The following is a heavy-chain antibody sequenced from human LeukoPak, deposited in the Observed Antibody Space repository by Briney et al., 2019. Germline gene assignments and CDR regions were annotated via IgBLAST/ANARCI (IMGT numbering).Heavy chain of an antibody. CDR2: IYYSGST. J-gene: IGHJ4*02. D-gene: IGHD3-16*01. V-gene: IGHV4-59*08. Sequence: KSSETLSLTCTVSGGSISSYYWSWIRQPPGKGLEWVGYIYYSGSTNYNPSLKSRVTISVDTSKNQFSLKLSSVTAADTAVYYCASQALLRLGESLFDYWGQGTLVTVSS. CDR1: GGSISSYY. CDR3: ASQALLRLGESLFDY.